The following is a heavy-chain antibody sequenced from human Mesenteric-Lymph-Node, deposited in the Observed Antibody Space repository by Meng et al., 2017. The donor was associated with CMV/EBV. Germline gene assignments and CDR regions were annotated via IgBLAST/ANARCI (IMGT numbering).Heavy chain of an antibody. CDR2: ISYDGSTR. D-gene: IGHD2-2*01. Sequence: GGSLRLSCAASGFPFNSYAMHWVRQAPGKGLEWVAIISYDGSTRDYADSVKGRFTISRDNSKNTLNLPMNSLSAGDTAVYYCARDQQYQPYYSGLDLWGQGITVTVSS. J-gene: IGHJ6*02. V-gene: IGHV3-30*04. CDR1: GFPFNSYA. CDR3: ARDQQYQPYYSGLDL.